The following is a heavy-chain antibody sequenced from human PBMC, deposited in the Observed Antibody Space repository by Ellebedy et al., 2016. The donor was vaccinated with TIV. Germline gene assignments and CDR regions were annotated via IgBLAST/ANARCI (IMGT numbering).Heavy chain of an antibody. J-gene: IGHJ4*02. CDR2: ISTGGDNT. CDR3: ARVDLGLAFDY. V-gene: IGHV3-23*03. D-gene: IGHD3/OR15-3a*01. Sequence: GESLKISCAASGFTFSSFAMHWVRQAPGKGLEWLSVISTGGDNTYDADSVKGRFTISRDSSKNTVFLQMNSLRAEDTAVYYCARVDLGLAFDYWGRGTLVTVSS. CDR1: GFTFSSFA.